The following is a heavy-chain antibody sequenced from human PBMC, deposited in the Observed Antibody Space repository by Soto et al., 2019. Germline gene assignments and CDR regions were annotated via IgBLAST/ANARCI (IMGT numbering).Heavy chain of an antibody. CDR3: ARDRGYSAYGAGNDALDI. CDR1: GFTLSSYE. V-gene: IGHV3-48*03. D-gene: IGHD5-12*01. CDR2: ISSGSRTI. J-gene: IGHJ3*02. Sequence: GGSLRLSCVASGFTLSSYEMNWVRQAPGKGLEWVSYISSGSRTIYYADSVKGRFTISRDNAKNSLYLQMNSLRAEDTALYYCARDRGYSAYGAGNDALDIWGQGTMVTVSS.